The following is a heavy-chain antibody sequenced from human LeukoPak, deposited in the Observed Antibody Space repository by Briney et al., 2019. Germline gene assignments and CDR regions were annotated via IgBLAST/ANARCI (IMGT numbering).Heavy chain of an antibody. CDR2: IYTSGST. D-gene: IGHD6-19*01. CDR3: ARVIAVAGELDS. CDR1: GGSISSYY. J-gene: IGHJ4*02. V-gene: IGHV4-4*07. Sequence: PSETLSLTCTVSGGSISSYYWSWIRQPAGKGLEWIGRIYTSGSTNYNPSLKSRVTISVDKSKNQFSLKLSSVTAADTAVYYCARVIAVAGELDSWGQGTLVTVSS.